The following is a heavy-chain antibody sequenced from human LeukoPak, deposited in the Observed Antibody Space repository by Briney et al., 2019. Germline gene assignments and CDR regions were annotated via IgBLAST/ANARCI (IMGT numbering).Heavy chain of an antibody. CDR1: GFTFSRYW. CDR3: ARGYSSLDP. D-gene: IGHD6-19*01. CDR2: ISSTGGST. Sequence: GGSLRLSCAASGFTFSRYWMHWVRQAPGKGLEWVSGISSTGGSTYYADSVKGRFTISRDNSKNTLYLQMNSLTAEDTAVYYCARGYSSLDPWGRGTLVTVSS. J-gene: IGHJ5*02. V-gene: IGHV3-23*01.